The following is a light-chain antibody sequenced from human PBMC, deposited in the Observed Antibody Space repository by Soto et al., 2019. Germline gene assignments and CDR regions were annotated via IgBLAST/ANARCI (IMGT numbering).Light chain of an antibody. J-gene: IGKJ1*01. CDR2: GAS. CDR3: QQYNNWPRT. CDR1: QSVSSN. V-gene: IGKV3-15*01. Sequence: EIVMTQSPATLSVSPGERATLSCRASQSVSSNLAWYQHKPGQAPRLLMYGASTRATGIPVRFSGSGSGTELTLTISRLQSEDFAVYYCQQYNNWPRTFGQGTKVEIK.